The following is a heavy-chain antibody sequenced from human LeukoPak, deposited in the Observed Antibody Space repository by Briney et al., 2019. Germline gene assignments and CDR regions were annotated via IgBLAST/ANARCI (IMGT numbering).Heavy chain of an antibody. J-gene: IGHJ2*01. CDR3: AKDLGSGKRYFDL. D-gene: IGHD3-10*01. CDR1: GGSISSYY. CDR2: IYYSGST. V-gene: IGHV4-59*01. Sequence: SETLSLTYTVSGGSISSYYWNWIRQPPGKGLEWIGYIYYSGSTNYNPSLKSRVSISVDTSKNQFSLKLSSVTAADTAVYYCAKDLGSGKRYFDLWGRGTLVTVSS.